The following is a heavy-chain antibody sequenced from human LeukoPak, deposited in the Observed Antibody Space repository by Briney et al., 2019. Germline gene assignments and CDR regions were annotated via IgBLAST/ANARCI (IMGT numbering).Heavy chain of an antibody. V-gene: IGHV4-34*01. J-gene: IGHJ4*02. Sequence: SETLSLTCAVYGGSFSGYYWSWIRQPPGKGLEWIGEINHSGSTNYNPSLKSRVTISVDTSKNQFSLKLSSVTAADTAVYYCARGNRGCSYAKNWGQGTLVTVSS. D-gene: IGHD5-18*01. CDR3: ARGNRGCSYAKN. CDR2: INHSGST. CDR1: GGSFSGYY.